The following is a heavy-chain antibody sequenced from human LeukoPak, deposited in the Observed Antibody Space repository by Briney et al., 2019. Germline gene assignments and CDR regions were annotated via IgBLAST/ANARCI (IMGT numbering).Heavy chain of an antibody. CDR2: IYHSGST. D-gene: IGHD5-12*01. Sequence: SETLSLTCAVSGYSIISGYFWGWIRQPPGKGLEWIGTIYHSGSTYYNPSLKSRVSISVDTSKNQFSLKLSSVTAADTAVYFCAKSGYDYPPYFDYWGQGTLVTVSS. CDR1: GYSIISGYF. V-gene: IGHV4-38-2*01. CDR3: AKSGYDYPPYFDY. J-gene: IGHJ4*02.